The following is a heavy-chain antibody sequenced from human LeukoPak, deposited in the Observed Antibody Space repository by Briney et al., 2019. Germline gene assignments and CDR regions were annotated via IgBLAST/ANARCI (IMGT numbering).Heavy chain of an antibody. CDR3: AKETGTRYVTSSDAYFQH. V-gene: IGHV3-30*02. J-gene: IGHJ1*01. CDR2: IHYDGSNK. CDR1: GFTFSSYG. D-gene: IGHD1-14*01. Sequence: PGGSLRLSCAASGFTFSSYGMHWVRQAPGKGLEWVAFIHYDGSNKYYADSVKGRFTISRDKSKNTLYLQMNSLRAEDTAVYYCAKETGTRYVTSSDAYFQHWGQGTLVTVSS.